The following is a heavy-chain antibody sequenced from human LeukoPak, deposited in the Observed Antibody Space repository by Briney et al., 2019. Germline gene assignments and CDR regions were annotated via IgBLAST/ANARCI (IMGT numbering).Heavy chain of an antibody. V-gene: IGHV1-18*01. CDR2: ISAYNGNT. CDR1: GYTFTSYG. CDR3: ARAPIPGYSSSPHALDY. J-gene: IGHJ4*02. D-gene: IGHD6-13*01. Sequence: ASVKVSCKASGYTFTSYGISWVRQAPGQGLEWMGWISAYNGNTNYAQKLQGRVTMTTDTSTSTAYMELRSLRSDDTAVYYCARAPIPGYSSSPHALDYWGQGTLGTVSS.